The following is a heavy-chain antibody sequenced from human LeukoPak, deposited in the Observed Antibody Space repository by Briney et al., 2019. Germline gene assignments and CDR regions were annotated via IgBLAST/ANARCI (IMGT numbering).Heavy chain of an antibody. D-gene: IGHD3-10*01. CDR2: IPYDGTNK. V-gene: IGHV3-30*02. CDR1: VFTFSIYR. Sequence: PGGSLSLSCAVSVFTFSIYRMHCVPHAPGEGLECAAFIPYDGTNKYHAESVKGPFTISRDNSKNTLYLQMNSLRAEDTAVYYWVQGTRRGAITMVRGVVGKSFYFDSWGQGTLVTVSS. J-gene: IGHJ4*02. CDR3: VQGTRRGAITMVRGVVGKSFYFDS.